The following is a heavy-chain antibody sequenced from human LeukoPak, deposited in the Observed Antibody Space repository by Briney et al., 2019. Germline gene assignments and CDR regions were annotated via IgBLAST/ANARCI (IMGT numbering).Heavy chain of an antibody. D-gene: IGHD3-16*01. CDR3: ARDRNVFWPYTGEYNWFDP. Sequence: ASVKVSCKASGYTFTGYYMHWVRQAPGQGLEWMGWINPNSGGTNYAQKFQGRVTMTRDTSISTAYMELSRLRSDDTAVYYCARDRNVFWPYTGEYNWFDPLGPGNPGHRLL. CDR1: GYTFTGYY. J-gene: IGHJ5*02. V-gene: IGHV1-2*02. CDR2: INPNSGGT.